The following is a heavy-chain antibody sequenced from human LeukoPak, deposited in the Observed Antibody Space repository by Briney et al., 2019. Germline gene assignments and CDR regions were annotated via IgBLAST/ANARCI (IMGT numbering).Heavy chain of an antibody. V-gene: IGHV1-2*06. CDR1: GYTFTGYY. CDR2: INPNSGGT. D-gene: IGHD5-24*01. J-gene: IGHJ4*02. CDR3: ASWGERGYNYCF. Sequence: ASVKVSCKASGYTFTGYYMHWVRQAPGRGLEWMGRINPNSGGTNYAQKFQGRVTMTRDTSISTAYMELSRLRSDDTAVYYCASWGERGYNYCFWGQGTLVTVSS.